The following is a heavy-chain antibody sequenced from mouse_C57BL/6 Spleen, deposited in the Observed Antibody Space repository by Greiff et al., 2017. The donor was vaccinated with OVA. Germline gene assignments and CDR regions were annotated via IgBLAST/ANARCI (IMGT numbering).Heavy chain of an antibody. Sequence: VHLVESGPGLVQPSQSLSITCTVSGFSLTSYGVHWVRQSPGKGLEWLGVIWRGGSTDYNAAFMSRLSITQDNSKSQVFFKMNSLQADDTAIYYCAKNGGRSMDYWGQGTSVTVSS. J-gene: IGHJ4*01. CDR3: AKNGGRSMDY. CDR1: GFSLTSYG. CDR2: IWRGGST. V-gene: IGHV2-5*01.